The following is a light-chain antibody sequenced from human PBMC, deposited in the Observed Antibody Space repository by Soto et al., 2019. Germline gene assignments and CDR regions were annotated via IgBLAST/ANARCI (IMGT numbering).Light chain of an antibody. Sequence: DIQMTQSPSTLSASVGDRVTITCRASQSINTWLAWYQQKPGEAPKLLIYAGSTVERGVPSRFNGSGSGTEVTLTISSLQPDDFAPFFCHQYSTYSRTFGHGTNVDVK. CDR2: AGS. CDR3: HQYSTYSRT. V-gene: IGKV1-5*03. J-gene: IGKJ1*01. CDR1: QSINTW.